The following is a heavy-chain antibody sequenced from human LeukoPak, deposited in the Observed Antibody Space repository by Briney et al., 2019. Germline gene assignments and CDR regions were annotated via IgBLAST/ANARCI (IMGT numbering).Heavy chain of an antibody. CDR2: ISGSGGST. D-gene: IGHD3-10*01. J-gene: IGHJ4*02. Sequence: GGSLRLSCAASGFTFSSSAMSWVRQAPGKGLEWVSAISGSGGSTYYADSVKGRFTISRDNSKNTLYLQMDSLRAEDTAVYYCAKDPDYYGSGSYYHYWGQGTLVTVSS. V-gene: IGHV3-23*01. CDR3: AKDPDYYGSGSYYHY. CDR1: GFTFSSSA.